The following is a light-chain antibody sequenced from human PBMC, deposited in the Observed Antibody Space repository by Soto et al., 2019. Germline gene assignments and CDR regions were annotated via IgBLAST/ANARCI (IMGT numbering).Light chain of an antibody. V-gene: IGLV3-1*01. CDR3: QAWDATSGVV. Sequence: SYELTQPPSVSVSPGQTASITCSGANLGDRYACWYQQKPAQSPVLVIYLDTKRPSGIPGRFSGSNSGNTATLTISGTQAMDEADYYCQAWDATSGVVFGGGTKLTVL. J-gene: IGLJ2*01. CDR2: LDT. CDR1: NLGDRY.